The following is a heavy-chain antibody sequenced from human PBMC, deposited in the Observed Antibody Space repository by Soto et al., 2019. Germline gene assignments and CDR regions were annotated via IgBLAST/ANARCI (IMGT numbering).Heavy chain of an antibody. CDR2: IYYSRSD. CDR3: ARVVQFYGSSGYSFYYFDY. Sequence: CTVSGDSLNRADYYWRWLRQPPGKGLEWIGYIYYSRSDYYNPSLGRRATITIDTSRNQCSLNLMSVTAADTAVYYCARVVQFYGSSGYSFYYFDYWGQGAPVTVSS. J-gene: IGHJ4*02. D-gene: IGHD3-22*01. CDR1: GDSLNRADYY. V-gene: IGHV4-30-4*01.